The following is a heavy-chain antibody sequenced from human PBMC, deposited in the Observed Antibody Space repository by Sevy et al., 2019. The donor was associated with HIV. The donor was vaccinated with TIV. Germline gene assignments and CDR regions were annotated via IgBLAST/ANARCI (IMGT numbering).Heavy chain of an antibody. CDR1: RFTFGHYE. CDR3: ARQRSCGGDCYYFDN. CDR2: INGNGRAT. J-gene: IGHJ4*02. D-gene: IGHD2-21*02. V-gene: IGHV3-20*04. Sequence: GGSLRLSCAASRFTFGHYEMNWVRQTPGKGLEWVANINGNGRATGYANSVRDRFTISRDNARNSLYLQMNSLRGEDTAFYYCARQRSCGGDCYYFDNWGQGTLVTVSS.